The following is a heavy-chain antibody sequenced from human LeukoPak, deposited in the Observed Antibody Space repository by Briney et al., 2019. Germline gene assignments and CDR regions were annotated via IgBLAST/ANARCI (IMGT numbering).Heavy chain of an antibody. D-gene: IGHD1-7*01. CDR1: GFTVSSNY. V-gene: IGHV3-66*01. CDR2: IYSGGST. Sequence: PGGSLRLSCAASGFTVSSNYMSWVRQAPGKGLEWVSVIYSGGSTYYADSVKGRFTISRDNSKNTLYLQMNSLRAEDTAVYYCARGLRGQIGTEYYGMDVWGQGTTVTVSS. J-gene: IGHJ6*02. CDR3: ARGLRGQIGTEYYGMDV.